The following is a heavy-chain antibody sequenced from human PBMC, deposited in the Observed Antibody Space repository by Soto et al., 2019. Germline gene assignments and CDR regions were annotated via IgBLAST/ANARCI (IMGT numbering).Heavy chain of an antibody. CDR2: IYRGSP. D-gene: IGHD7-27*01. J-gene: IGHJ2*01. CDR1: VGSVRSGPYY. CDR3: SRDQGLGAGYFAL. V-gene: IGHV4-61*01. Sequence: QVQLQESGPGQVKPPETLFLTCPFSVGSVRSGPYYWGWIRQPAGKGLEWMGYIYRGSPNYNPSLESRATISVDTSRTQFSLMLSSVTAADTAVYYCSRDQGLGAGYFALWGRGTLVTVSS.